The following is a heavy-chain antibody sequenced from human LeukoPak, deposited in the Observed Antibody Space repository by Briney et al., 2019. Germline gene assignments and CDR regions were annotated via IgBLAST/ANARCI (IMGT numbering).Heavy chain of an antibody. Sequence: ASVKVSCKTSGYTFSGYYMHWVRQAPGQGLEWMGWINPNSGGTNYAQKFQGRVTMTRYTSISTAYMELSRLRSDDTAVYYCAREEAEEQLVLGGFDPWGQGTLVTVSS. CDR3: AREEAEEQLVLGGFDP. CDR2: INPNSGGT. D-gene: IGHD6-6*01. J-gene: IGHJ5*02. CDR1: GYTFSGYY. V-gene: IGHV1-2*02.